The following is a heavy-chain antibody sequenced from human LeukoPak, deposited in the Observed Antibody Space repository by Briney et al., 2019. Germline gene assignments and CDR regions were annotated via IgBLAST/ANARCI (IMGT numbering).Heavy chain of an antibody. CDR3: ARVRKEGPYSSAGDFDY. Sequence: SETLSLTCSVSGGSISSYYWSWIRQPPGEGLEWVGHVYYSGSTNYNPSLRSRVSMSVDTSKNHFSLNLSSVLAADTAVYFCARVRKEGPYSSAGDFDYWGHGILVTVSS. CDR1: GGSISSYY. V-gene: IGHV4-59*01. J-gene: IGHJ4*01. CDR2: VYYSGST. D-gene: IGHD6-25*01.